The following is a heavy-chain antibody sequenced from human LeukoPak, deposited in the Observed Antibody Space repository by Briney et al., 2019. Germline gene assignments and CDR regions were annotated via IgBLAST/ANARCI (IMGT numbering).Heavy chain of an antibody. CDR2: IYYTGST. Sequence: SETLSLTCTASGGSISTYYWSWIRQPPGKGLEGMGYIYYTGSTNYNPSLKSRVSISVDTSKNQFSLKLSSVTAADTAVYYCARHDSSSWSVFDYWGQGTLVTVSS. D-gene: IGHD6-13*01. J-gene: IGHJ4*02. CDR1: GGSISTYY. CDR3: ARHDSSSWSVFDY. V-gene: IGHV4-59*08.